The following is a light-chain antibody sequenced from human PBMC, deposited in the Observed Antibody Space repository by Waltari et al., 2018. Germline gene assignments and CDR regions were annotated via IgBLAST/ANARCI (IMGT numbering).Light chain of an antibody. CDR3: QQYNSYPRT. V-gene: IGKV1-5*03. CDR1: QSISSS. J-gene: IGKJ1*01. CDR2: KAS. Sequence: DIRMTQSPSTLSASVADRVTITCRASQSISSSLAWYQQKPGKAPKLLISKASSLESGVPSRFSASGSGTEFTLTISSLQPDDFATYYCQQYNSYPRTFGQGTKVEIK.